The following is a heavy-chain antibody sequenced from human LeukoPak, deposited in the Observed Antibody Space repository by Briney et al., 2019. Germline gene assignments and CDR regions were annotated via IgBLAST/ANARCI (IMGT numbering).Heavy chain of an antibody. CDR3: AREGAAALTEVDYFDY. CDR2: ISYDGSNK. Sequence: PGRSLRLSCAASGFTFSSYGMHWVRQAPGKGLEWVAVISYDGSNKYYADSVKGRFTISRDNAKNSLYLQMNSLRAEDTAVYYCAREGAAALTEVDYFDYWGQGTLVTVSS. CDR1: GFTFSSYG. V-gene: IGHV3-30*03. J-gene: IGHJ4*02. D-gene: IGHD6-13*01.